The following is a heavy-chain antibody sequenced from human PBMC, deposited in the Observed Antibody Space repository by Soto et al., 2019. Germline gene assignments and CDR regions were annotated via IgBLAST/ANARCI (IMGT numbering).Heavy chain of an antibody. J-gene: IGHJ6*02. D-gene: IGHD3-3*01. CDR1: GYIFSIYW. CDR3: ARQASTIFGVVKDYYYYYGMDV. Sequence: PGESLKISCKGSGYIFSIYWIGWVRQVPGKGLEWMGIIYPGDSDTRYNPSFQGQVTISVDKSTSTAYLQWNSLKASDTAMYYCARQASTIFGVVKDYYYYYGMDVWGQGTTVTVSS. V-gene: IGHV5-51*01. CDR2: IYPGDSDT.